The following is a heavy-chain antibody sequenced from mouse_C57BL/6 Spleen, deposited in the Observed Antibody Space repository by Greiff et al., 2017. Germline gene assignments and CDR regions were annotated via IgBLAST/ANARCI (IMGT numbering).Heavy chain of an antibody. V-gene: IGHV1-77*01. CDR2: IGPGSGST. CDR3: ARSPSYYYGSSHWYFDV. D-gene: IGHD1-1*01. J-gene: IGHJ1*03. Sequence: QVQLQQSGAELVKPGASVKISCKASGYTFTDYYINWVKQRPGQGLEWIGKIGPGSGSTYYNEKFKGKATLTADKSSSTAYMQLSSLTSEDSAVYFCARSPSYYYGSSHWYFDVWGTGTTVTVSS. CDR1: GYTFTDYY.